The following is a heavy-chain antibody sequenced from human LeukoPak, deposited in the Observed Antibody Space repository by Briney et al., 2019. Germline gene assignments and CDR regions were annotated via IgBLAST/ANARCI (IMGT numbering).Heavy chain of an antibody. J-gene: IGHJ3*02. Sequence: GGSLRLSCAASGFNFSNYAMHWVRQAPGKGLEWMAIIWYDGSYKYYADSVKGRFTISRDNSKNTLYLQVNSLTAEDTAVYYCARGNSDAFDIWGHGTMVTVS. V-gene: IGHV3-33*01. D-gene: IGHD4-23*01. CDR3: ARGNSDAFDI. CDR1: GFNFSNYA. CDR2: IWYDGSYK.